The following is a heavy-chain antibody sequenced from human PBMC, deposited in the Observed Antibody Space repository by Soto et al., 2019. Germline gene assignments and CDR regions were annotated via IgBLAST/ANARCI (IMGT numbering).Heavy chain of an antibody. J-gene: IGHJ4*02. CDR3: ARGQGIVMFPVPFGIANRPKLTGFDY. CDR1: GFTFSSYA. V-gene: IGHV3-23*01. D-gene: IGHD2-15*01. Sequence: EVQLLESGGGLARPGGALRLCCTASGFTFSSYAMTWDRQAPGKGLAWVSGISGSGGTTHYTDAVKGRFTVSRDNSNNTVCLQMNSLRVEDTAVYYCARGQGIVMFPVPFGIANRPKLTGFDYWGQGTLVTVST. CDR2: ISGSGGTT.